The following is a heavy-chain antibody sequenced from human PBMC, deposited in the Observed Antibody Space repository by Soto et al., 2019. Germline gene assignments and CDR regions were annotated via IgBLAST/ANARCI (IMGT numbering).Heavy chain of an antibody. CDR3: AKLGGSYPNYYFDY. V-gene: IGHV3-23*01. Sequence: PGGSLRLSCAASGFTFSSSAMTWVRQAPGKGLEWVSAIAGSGGSTYYADSVKGRFTISRDNSENTLYLQMNSLRAEDTAVYYCAKLGGSYPNYYFDYWGQGALVTVSS. CDR1: GFTFSSSA. D-gene: IGHD1-26*01. J-gene: IGHJ4*02. CDR2: IAGSGGST.